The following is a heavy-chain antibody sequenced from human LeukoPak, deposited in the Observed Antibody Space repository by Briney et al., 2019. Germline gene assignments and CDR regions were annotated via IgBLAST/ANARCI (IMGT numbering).Heavy chain of an antibody. J-gene: IGHJ4*02. CDR3: AKDSVAATHLARLSRRSQYFEY. CDR2: LYSGCSA. CDR1: GFSLTSTY. V-gene: IGHV3-53*01. Sequence: GGSLRLSCAASGFSLTSTYICWVRLGQGQGTGWVSLLYSGCSAFYAYTVKRRFPISRDKSTTTLSLPMNSLRAEDTAVYYCAKDSVAATHLARLSRRSQYFEYWGQGTLVTVSS. D-gene: IGHD2-15*01.